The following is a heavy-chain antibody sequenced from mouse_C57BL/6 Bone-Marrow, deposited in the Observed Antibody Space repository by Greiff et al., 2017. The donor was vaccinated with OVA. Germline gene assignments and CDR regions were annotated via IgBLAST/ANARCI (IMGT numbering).Heavy chain of an antibody. CDR2: ITHSGET. D-gene: IGHD1-1*01. CDR3: AGVDYYGSSYFDY. J-gene: IGHJ2*01. V-gene: IGHV12-3*01. CDR1: GFPITSGYY. Sequence: VKLVESGPGLVKPSQSLFLTCSITGFPITSGYYWIWIRQSPGKPLEWMGYITHSGETFYNPSLQSPISITRETSKNQFFLQLNSVTTEDTAMYYCAGVDYYGSSYFDYWGQGTTLTVSS.